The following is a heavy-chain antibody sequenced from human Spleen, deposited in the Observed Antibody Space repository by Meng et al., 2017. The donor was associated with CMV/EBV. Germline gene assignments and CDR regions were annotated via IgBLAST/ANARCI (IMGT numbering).Heavy chain of an antibody. CDR2: ISGNGGGT. Sequence: GGSLRLSCVASGFTFSSYAMSWVRQAPGKGLEWVSGISGNGGGTYYADSVKGRFTISRDNSKNTLYLQMNSLRAEDTAVYYCARDYNAGYSSGCIDYWGQGTLVTVSS. CDR3: ARDYNAGYSSGCIDY. D-gene: IGHD6-19*01. V-gene: IGHV3-23*01. CDR1: GFTFSSYA. J-gene: IGHJ4*02.